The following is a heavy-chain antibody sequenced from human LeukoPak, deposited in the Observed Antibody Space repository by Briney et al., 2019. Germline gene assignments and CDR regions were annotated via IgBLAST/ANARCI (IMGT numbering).Heavy chain of an antibody. J-gene: IGHJ4*02. CDR2: ISAYGTYNGNT. CDR3: TRDLGQWLLQGIFFDY. D-gene: IGHD5-12*01. V-gene: IGHV1-18*01. Sequence: GASVKVSCKASGYTFTSYGISWVRQAPGQGPEWMGWISAYGTYNGNTNYAQKFQGRVTMTTDTSTSTAYMELRSLRSDDTAVDYCTRDLGQWLLQGIFFDYWGQGTLVTVSS. CDR1: GYTFTSYG.